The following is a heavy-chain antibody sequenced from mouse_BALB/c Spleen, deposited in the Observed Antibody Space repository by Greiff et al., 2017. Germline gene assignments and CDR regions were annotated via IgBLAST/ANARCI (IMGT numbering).Heavy chain of an antibody. Sequence: EVKLLESGPGLVKPSQSLSLTCTVTGYSITSDYAWNWIRQFPGNKLEWMGYISYSGSTSYNPSLKSRISIHRDTSKNQFFLQLNSVTTEDTATYYSAREGGSYAMDDWGQGTSVTVSS. CDR2: ISYSGST. CDR3: AREGGSYAMDD. J-gene: IGHJ4*01. CDR1: GYSITSDYA. V-gene: IGHV3-2*02.